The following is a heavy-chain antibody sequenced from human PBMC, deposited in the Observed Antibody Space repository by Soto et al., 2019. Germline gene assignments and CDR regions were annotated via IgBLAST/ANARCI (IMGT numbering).Heavy chain of an antibody. CDR3: ARGDDFWSGSHVYYFDH. Sequence: SETLSLTCTVSGGSISSYYWSWIRQPPGKGLEWIGYIYYSGSTNYNPSLKSRVTISVDTSKNQFSLKLSSVTAADTAVYYCARGDDFWSGSHVYYFDHWGQGTLVTVSS. CDR1: GGSISSYY. J-gene: IGHJ4*02. D-gene: IGHD3-3*01. CDR2: IYYSGST. V-gene: IGHV4-59*01.